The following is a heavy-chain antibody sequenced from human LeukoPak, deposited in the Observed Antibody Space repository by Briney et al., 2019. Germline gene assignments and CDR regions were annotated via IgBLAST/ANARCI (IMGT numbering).Heavy chain of an antibody. V-gene: IGHV4-39*01. D-gene: IGHD2-8*01. Sequence: SETLSLTCTVSGGSISSSSYYWGWIRQPPGKGLEWIGSIYYSGSTYYNPSLKSRVTISVDTSKNQFSLKLSSVTAADTAVYYCARDHIVLMVYASGGVWFDPWGQGTLVTVSS. CDR2: IYYSGST. CDR3: ARDHIVLMVYASGGVWFDP. CDR1: GGSISSSSYY. J-gene: IGHJ5*02.